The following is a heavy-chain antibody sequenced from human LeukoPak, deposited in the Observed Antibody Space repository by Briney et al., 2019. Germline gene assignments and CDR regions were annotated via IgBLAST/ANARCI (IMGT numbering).Heavy chain of an antibody. CDR2: IYYNGAT. CDR3: ASGDYGGNSGVYY. V-gene: IGHV4-59*12. Sequence: SETLSLTCTVSGGSISSYYWSWIRQSPGMGLEWIGSIYYNGATDYNPSLKSRVTISVDRSKNQFSLKLSSVTAADTAVYYCASGDYGGNSGVYYWGQGTLVTVSS. J-gene: IGHJ4*02. D-gene: IGHD4-23*01. CDR1: GGSISSYY.